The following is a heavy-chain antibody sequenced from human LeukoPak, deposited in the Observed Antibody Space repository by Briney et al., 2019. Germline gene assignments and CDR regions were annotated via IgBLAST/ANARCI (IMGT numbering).Heavy chain of an antibody. CDR3: ARGDSSGCLDY. CDR1: GGSISSYY. Sequence: SETLSLTCTVSGGSISSYYWSWIRQPPGKGLEWIGYIYYSGSTNYNPSLKSRVTISVDTSKNQFSLKLSSVTAAYTAVYYCARGDSSGCLDYWGQGTLVTVSS. CDR2: IYYSGST. D-gene: IGHD6-19*01. J-gene: IGHJ4*02. V-gene: IGHV4-59*01.